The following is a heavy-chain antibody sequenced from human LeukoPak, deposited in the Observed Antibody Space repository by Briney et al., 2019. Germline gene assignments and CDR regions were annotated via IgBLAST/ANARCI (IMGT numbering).Heavy chain of an antibody. CDR2: ISSSGSTI. J-gene: IGHJ3*02. CDR1: GFAFNTYG. V-gene: IGHV3-11*01. CDR3: AIPYYDSSGYYGGSDAFDI. D-gene: IGHD3-22*01. Sequence: GGSLRLSCAASGFAFNTYGMSWIRQAPGKGLEWVSYISSSGSTIYYADSVKGRFTISRDNAKNSLYLQMNSLRAEDTAVYYCAIPYYDSSGYYGGSDAFDIWGQGTMVTVSS.